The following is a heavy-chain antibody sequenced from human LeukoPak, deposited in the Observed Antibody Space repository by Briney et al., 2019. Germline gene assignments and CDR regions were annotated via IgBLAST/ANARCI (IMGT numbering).Heavy chain of an antibody. CDR2: INGASAYI. Sequence: GGSLRLSCAASGFTFSSYSMNWVRQAPGKGLEWVASINGASAYIYYANSVRGRFTISRDNAKNSTYLQMNSLRPDDTAVYYCVRSFRLEVRDYWGQDTLVAVSS. J-gene: IGHJ4*02. V-gene: IGHV3-21*01. D-gene: IGHD3-16*02. CDR3: VRSFRLEVRDY. CDR1: GFTFSSYS.